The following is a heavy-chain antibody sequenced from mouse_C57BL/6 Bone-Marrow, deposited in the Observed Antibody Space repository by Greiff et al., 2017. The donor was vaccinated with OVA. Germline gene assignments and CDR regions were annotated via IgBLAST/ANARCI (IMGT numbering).Heavy chain of an antibody. CDR2: IDPENGDT. J-gene: IGHJ1*03. CDR1: GFNIKDDY. V-gene: IGHV14-4*01. CDR3: TTGSTVVAHYWYFDV. Sequence: EVQLVESGAELVRPGASVKLSCTASGFNIKDDYMHWVKQRPEQGLEWIGWIDPENGDTEYASKFQGKATITADTSSNTAYLQLSSLTSEDTAVYYCTTGSTVVAHYWYFDVWGTGTTVTVSS. D-gene: IGHD1-1*01.